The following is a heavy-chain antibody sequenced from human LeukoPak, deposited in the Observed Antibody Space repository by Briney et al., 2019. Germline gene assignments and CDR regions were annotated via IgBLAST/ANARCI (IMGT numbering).Heavy chain of an antibody. D-gene: IGHD3-10*01. CDR3: ARDHFRLLWFGEPGAFDT. V-gene: IGHV1-2*02. CDR1: GYTFTGYY. J-gene: IGHJ3*02. CDR2: INPNSGGT. Sequence: ASVKVSCKASGYTFTGYYMHWVRQAPGQGLEWMGWINPNSGGTNYAQKFQGRVTMTRDTSISTAYMELSRLRSDDTAVYYCARDHFRLLWFGEPGAFDTWGQGTMVTVSS.